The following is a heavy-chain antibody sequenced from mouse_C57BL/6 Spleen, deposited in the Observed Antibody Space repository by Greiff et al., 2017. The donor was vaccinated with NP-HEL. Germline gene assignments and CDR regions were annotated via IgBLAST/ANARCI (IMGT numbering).Heavy chain of an antibody. V-gene: IGHV5-17*01. CDR2: ISSGSSTI. D-gene: IGHD2-2*01. CDR3: ARMGYGYDEGAFAY. Sequence: EVQVVESGGGLVKPGGSLKLSCAASGFTFSDYGMHWVRQAPEKGLEWVAYISSGSSTIYYADTVKGRFTISRDNAKNTLFLQMTSLRSEDTAMYYCARMGYGYDEGAFAYWGQGTLVTVSA. CDR1: GFTFSDYG. J-gene: IGHJ3*01.